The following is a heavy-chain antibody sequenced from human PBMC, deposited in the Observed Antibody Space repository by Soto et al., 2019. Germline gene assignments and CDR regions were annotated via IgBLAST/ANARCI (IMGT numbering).Heavy chain of an antibody. CDR3: ARVANEGYRYGTNDDFAV. V-gene: IGHV4-59*01. J-gene: IGHJ3*01. CDR2: IHSSGST. D-gene: IGHD5-18*01. CDR1: GGSISSYY. Sequence: SETLSLTCTVSGGSISSYYWSWSRQPPGKGLEWIGHIHSSGSTNYSPSLKSRVTISVDTSKNHFSLKLSSVTAADTAVYYCARVANEGYRYGTNDDFAVWGKGTMVTVSS.